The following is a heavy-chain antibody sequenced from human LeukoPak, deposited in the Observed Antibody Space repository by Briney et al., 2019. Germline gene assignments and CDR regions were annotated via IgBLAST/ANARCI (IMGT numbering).Heavy chain of an antibody. CDR3: ARDLSGFGEFDY. CDR2: ISSSSTI. V-gene: IGHV3-48*04. D-gene: IGHD3-10*01. J-gene: IGHJ4*02. CDR1: GFIFSSYI. Sequence: GGSLRLSCAASGFIFSSYIMNWVRQAPGQGLEWVSYISSSSTIYHGDSVKGRFTISRDNAKNSLYLQMNSLRAEDTAVYYCARDLSGFGEFDYWGQGTLVTVSS.